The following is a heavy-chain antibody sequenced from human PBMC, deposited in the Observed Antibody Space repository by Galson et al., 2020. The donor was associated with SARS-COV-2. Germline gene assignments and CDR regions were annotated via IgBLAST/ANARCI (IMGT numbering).Heavy chain of an antibody. V-gene: IGHV3-15*01. CDR2: IKSKTDTDTT. Sequence: GGSLRLSCAASGFTFSNAYMSWVRQAPGKGLEWVGRIKSKTDTDTTDYAAPVKGRFTVSREDSKYTLYLQMNSVKTADTDVYYCTTGNSPFLGSMDVWGQGTPVTVSS. CDR3: TTGNSPFLGSMDV. J-gene: IGHJ6*02. D-gene: IGHD1-26*01. CDR1: GFTFSNAY.